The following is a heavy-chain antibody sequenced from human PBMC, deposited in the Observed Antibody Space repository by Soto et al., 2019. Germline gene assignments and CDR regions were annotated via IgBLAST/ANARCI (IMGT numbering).Heavy chain of an antibody. V-gene: IGHV3-23*01. J-gene: IGHJ4*02. CDR2: IGGRATSA. D-gene: IGHD3-22*01. CDR1: GFMFSNYA. Sequence: EVQLLESGGGLVQPGGSLRLSCAASGFMFSNYAMSWVRQAPGKGLEWVSGIGGRATSAYYADSVKGRFAISRDISYNTLFLQLNSLRAEDTAVYYCAKSRYSDSSGDYYDFWGQGTLVTVSS. CDR3: AKSRYSDSSGDYYDF.